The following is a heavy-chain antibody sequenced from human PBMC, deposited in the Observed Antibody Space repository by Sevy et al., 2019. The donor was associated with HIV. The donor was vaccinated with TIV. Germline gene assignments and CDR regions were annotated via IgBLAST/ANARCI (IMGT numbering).Heavy chain of an antibody. V-gene: IGHV4-59*01. D-gene: IGHD5-12*01. CDR2: IYYSGFT. CDR1: GDSISNYY. CDR3: ARGIVAYYFDY. Sequence: SETLSLTCTVSGDSISNYYWSWIRQPPGKGLEWIGYIYYSGFTNYNPSLKSRVTISVDTSKNQFSLKLSSVTAADTAVYYCARGIVAYYFDYWAQGTLVTVSS. J-gene: IGHJ4*02.